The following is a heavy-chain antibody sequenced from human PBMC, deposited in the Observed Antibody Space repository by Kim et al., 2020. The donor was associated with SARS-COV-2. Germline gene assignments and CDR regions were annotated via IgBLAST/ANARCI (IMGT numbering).Heavy chain of an antibody. Sequence: SETLSLTCTVSGGSISSYYWSWIRQPPGKGLEWIGYIYYSGSTNYNPSLKSRVTISVDTSKNQFSLKLSSVTAADTAVYYCARGGGEWYSSSWTKRKYYFDYWGQGTLVTVSS. CDR2: IYYSGST. V-gene: IGHV4-59*01. D-gene: IGHD6-13*01. J-gene: IGHJ4*02. CDR3: ARGGGEWYSSSWTKRKYYFDY. CDR1: GGSISSYY.